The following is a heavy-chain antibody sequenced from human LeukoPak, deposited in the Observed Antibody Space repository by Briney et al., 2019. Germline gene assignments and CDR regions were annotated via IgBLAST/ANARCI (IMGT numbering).Heavy chain of an antibody. D-gene: IGHD5-24*01. J-gene: IGHJ4*02. CDR3: ARLGDGYNIGY. Sequence: SETLSLTCTVSGGSISSYYWSWIRQPPGKGLEWIGYIYYSGSTIYNPSLKSRVTISVDTSKNQFSLKLSSVTAADTAVYYCARLGDGYNIGYWGQGTLVTVSS. V-gene: IGHV4-59*08. CDR1: GGSISSYY. CDR2: IYYSGST.